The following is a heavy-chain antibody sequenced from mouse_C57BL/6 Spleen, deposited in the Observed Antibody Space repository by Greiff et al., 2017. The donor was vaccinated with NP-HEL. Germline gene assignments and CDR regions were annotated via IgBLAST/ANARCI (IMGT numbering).Heavy chain of an antibody. CDR3: AREGELLRFAY. CDR1: GYTFTSYW. V-gene: IGHV1-52*01. Sequence: QVQLQQPGAELVRPGSSVKLSCKASGYTFTSYWMHWVKQRPIQGLEWIGNIDPSDSETHYNQKFKDKATLTVDKSSSTAYMQLSSLTSADSAVYDCAREGELLRFAYWGQGPLVTVSA. D-gene: IGHD1-1*01. CDR2: IDPSDSET. J-gene: IGHJ3*01.